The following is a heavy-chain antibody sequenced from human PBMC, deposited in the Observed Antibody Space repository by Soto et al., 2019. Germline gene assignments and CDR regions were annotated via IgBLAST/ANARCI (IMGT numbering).Heavy chain of an antibody. J-gene: IGHJ3*02. V-gene: IGHV3-23*04. CDR2: VSGTGGIT. CDR1: GYSFTNYG. D-gene: IGHD3-16*02. CDR3: AKAAGLSWGSDRNDAFDI. Sequence: DQLVQSGVEVKKPGASVKVSCKASGYSFTNYGITWVRQAPGKGLEWVSSVSGTGGITFYADSVKGRFSISRDNSKNMVYLQMNSLRAEDTAVYFCAKAAGLSWGSDRNDAFDIWGQGTMVTVSS.